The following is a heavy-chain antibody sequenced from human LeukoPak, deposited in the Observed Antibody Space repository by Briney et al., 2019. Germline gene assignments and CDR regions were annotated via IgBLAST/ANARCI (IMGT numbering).Heavy chain of an antibody. V-gene: IGHV4-34*01. Sequence: SETLSLTCAVYGGSFSGYYWSWIRQPPGKGLEWIGEINHSGSTTYNPSIKSQVTMSVDTSKNQFSLKLNSVTAADTAVYYCARVGKGKSFGEVIKGRMKTNWFDPWGQGTLVTVSS. J-gene: IGHJ5*02. CDR3: ARVGKGKSFGEVIKGRMKTNWFDP. CDR2: INHSGST. CDR1: GGSFSGYY. D-gene: IGHD3-10*01.